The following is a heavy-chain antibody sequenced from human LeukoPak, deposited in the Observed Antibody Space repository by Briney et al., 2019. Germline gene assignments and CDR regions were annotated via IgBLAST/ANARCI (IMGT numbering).Heavy chain of an antibody. CDR1: GFTFSSYG. CDR2: IWYDGSNK. V-gene: IGHV3-33*01. J-gene: IGHJ4*02. D-gene: IGHD6-13*01. CDR3: ARGGSSSWYVSYFDY. Sequence: GRSLRLSCAASGFTFSSYGMHWVRQAPGKGLEWVAVIWYDGSNKYYADSVKGRFTISRDNSKNTLYLQMNSLRAEDTAVYYCARGGSSSWYVSYFDYWGQGTLVTVSS.